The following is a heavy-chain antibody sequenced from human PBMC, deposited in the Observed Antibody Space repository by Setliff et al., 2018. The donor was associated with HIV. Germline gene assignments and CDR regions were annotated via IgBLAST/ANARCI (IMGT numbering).Heavy chain of an antibody. CDR3: ARRDEEWLAPDAFDI. D-gene: IGHD6-19*01. CDR2: MNKDGVGT. CDR1: GDTSTIHY. Sequence: ASVKVSCKASGDTSTIHYIHWVRQAPGQGLEWMGIMNKDGVGTTYAQKFQGRVTLTTDTSTSTVYMELRSLRSDDTAVYYCARRDEEWLAPDAFDIWGQGTMVTVSS. V-gene: IGHV1-46*01. J-gene: IGHJ3*02.